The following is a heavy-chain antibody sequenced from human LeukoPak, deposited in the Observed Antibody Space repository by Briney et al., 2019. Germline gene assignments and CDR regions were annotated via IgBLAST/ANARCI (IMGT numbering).Heavy chain of an antibody. CDR1: GFTFSSYG. Sequence: SGGSLRLSCAASGFTFSSYGMHWVRQAPGKGLEWVAFIRYDGSNKYYADSVKGRFTISRDNSKNTLYLQMNSLRAEDTAVYYCAKDEETNFDYWGQGTLVTVSS. CDR2: IRYDGSNK. D-gene: IGHD1/OR15-1a*01. CDR3: AKDEETNFDY. V-gene: IGHV3-30*02. J-gene: IGHJ4*02.